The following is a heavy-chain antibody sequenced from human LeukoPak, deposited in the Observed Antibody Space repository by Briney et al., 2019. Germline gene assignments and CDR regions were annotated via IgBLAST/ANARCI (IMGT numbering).Heavy chain of an antibody. CDR2: ITSSGDRM. V-gene: IGHV3-23*01. J-gene: IGHJ3*02. D-gene: IGHD3-10*01. CDR3: AKGALYGSGSYYTAFDI. Sequence: GGSLRLSCAASGFTFGSYAMTWVRQALEQGLEWVSTITSSGDRMFYADSVKGRFTISRDNSKNTLYLQVNRLRAGDTALYYCAKGALYGSGSYYTAFDIWGQGTMVTVSS. CDR1: GFTFGSYA.